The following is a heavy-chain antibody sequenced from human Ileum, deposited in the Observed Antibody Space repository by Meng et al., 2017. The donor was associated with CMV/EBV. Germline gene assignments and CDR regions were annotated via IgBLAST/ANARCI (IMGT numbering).Heavy chain of an antibody. CDR1: GFTFSRYS. J-gene: IGHJ4*02. D-gene: IGHD1-26*01. CDR3: ARGSGSYYGY. Sequence: LSCAASGFTFSRYSMNWVRQAPGKGLEWVSSISTSSSYIYYADSVKGRFTISRDNAKNSLYLQMNSLRAEDTAVYYCARGSGSYYGYWGQGTLVTVSS. V-gene: IGHV3-21*01. CDR2: ISTSSSYI.